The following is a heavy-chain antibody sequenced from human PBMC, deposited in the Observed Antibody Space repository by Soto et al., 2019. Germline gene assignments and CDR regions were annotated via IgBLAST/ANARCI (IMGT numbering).Heavy chain of an antibody. CDR3: ARDVSSDTTGFRGYDL. D-gene: IGHD3-10*01. Sequence: QLHLVQSGAEVKKAGSSVKVSCKASGGTVSSYAITWVRQAPGKGLEWMGVFIPIFVSAHYAPKFQGRITNTADEINSTGYMELRGLTSEDTAIYYCARDVSSDTTGFRGYDLWGQGTQVTVSS. J-gene: IGHJ4*02. CDR2: FIPIFVSA. CDR1: GGTVSSYA. V-gene: IGHV1-69*01.